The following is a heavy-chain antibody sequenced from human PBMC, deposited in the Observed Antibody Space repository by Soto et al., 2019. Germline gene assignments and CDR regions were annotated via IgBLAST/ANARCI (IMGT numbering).Heavy chain of an antibody. Sequence: EVQLVESGEGLVQPGGSLRLSCAASGFSFSDYWMHWVRQAPGKGLVWVSCIDTDGSTTTYADSVKGRFTISRDNVKNTLYLQMDSLRAEDTALYYCSRGGGFSGNYLGGQGTLVTVSS. D-gene: IGHD1-26*01. V-gene: IGHV3-74*01. CDR1: GFSFSDYW. CDR3: SRGGGFSGNYL. J-gene: IGHJ4*02. CDR2: IDTDGSTT.